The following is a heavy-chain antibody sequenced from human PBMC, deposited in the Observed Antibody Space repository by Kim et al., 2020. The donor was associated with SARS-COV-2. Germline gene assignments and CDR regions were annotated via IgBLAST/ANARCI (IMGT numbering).Heavy chain of an antibody. J-gene: IGHJ4*02. V-gene: IGHV4-59*01. D-gene: IGHD3-22*01. CDR3: ASAANLYPDYYDSSEAAYYFDY. CDR1: GGSISSYY. Sequence: SETLSLTCTVSGGSISSYYWSWIRQPPGKGLEWIGYIYYSGSTNYNPSLKSRVTISVDTSKNQFSLKLSSVTAADTAVYYCASAANLYPDYYDSSEAAYYFDYWGQGTLVTVSS. CDR2: IYYSGST.